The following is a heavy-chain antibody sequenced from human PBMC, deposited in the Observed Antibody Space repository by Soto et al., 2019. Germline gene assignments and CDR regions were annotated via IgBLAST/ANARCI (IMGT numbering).Heavy chain of an antibody. CDR2: IWHDGKNK. CDR3: ARGPGKDEAIDY. J-gene: IGHJ4*02. V-gene: IGHV3-33*01. Sequence: QVQLVESGGGVVQPGRSLRLSCVASGFTFSNYGLHWVRQAPGKGLEWVAIIWHDGKNKDYADSVKGRFTVSRDNSKNALYLQMNSLTAGDTAVYHCARGPGKDEAIDYWGPGTLVTVSS. CDR1: GFTFSNYG.